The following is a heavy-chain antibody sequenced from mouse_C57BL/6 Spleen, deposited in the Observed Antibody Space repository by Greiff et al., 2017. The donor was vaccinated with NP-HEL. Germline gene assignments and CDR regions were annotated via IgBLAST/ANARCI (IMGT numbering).Heavy chain of an antibody. CDR1: GYTFTSYW. CDR2: INPSNGGT. CDR3: ARDYSNDVQGFAY. D-gene: IGHD2-12*01. Sequence: QVHVKQPGTELVKPGASVKLSCKASGYTFTSYWMHWVKQRPGQGLEWIGNINPSNGGTNYNEKFKSKATLTVDKSSSTAYMQLSSLTSEDSAVYYCARDYSNDVQGFAYWGQGTLVTVSA. V-gene: IGHV1-53*01. J-gene: IGHJ3*01.